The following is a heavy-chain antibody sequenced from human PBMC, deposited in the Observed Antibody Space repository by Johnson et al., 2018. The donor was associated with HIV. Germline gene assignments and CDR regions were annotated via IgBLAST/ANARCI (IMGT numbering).Heavy chain of an antibody. Sequence: VQLVESGGGVVQPGRSLRLSCAASGFTFSSYDMHWVRQATGKGLEWVSAIGTAGDTYYPGSVKGRFTISRENAKNSLYLQMNSLRAGDTAVYYCARGAQRVPWFREWSYAFDIWGQGTMVTVSS. D-gene: IGHD3-10*01. J-gene: IGHJ3*02. CDR2: IGTAGDT. CDR3: ARGAQRVPWFREWSYAFDI. V-gene: IGHV3-13*01. CDR1: GFTFSSYD.